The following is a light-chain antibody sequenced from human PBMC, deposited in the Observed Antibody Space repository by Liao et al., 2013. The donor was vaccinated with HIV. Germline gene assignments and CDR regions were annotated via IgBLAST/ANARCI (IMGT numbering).Light chain of an antibody. CDR3: QVWDSSSDHPEV. CDR2: YDS. V-gene: IGLV3-21*01. J-gene: IGLJ2*01. CDR1: NIGSKS. Sequence: SYVLTQPPSVSVAPGETARITCGGNNIGSKSVHWYQQKPGQAPVLVIYYDSDRPSGIPERFSGSNSGNTATLTISRVEAGDEADYYCQVWDSSSDHPEVFGGGTKLTVL.